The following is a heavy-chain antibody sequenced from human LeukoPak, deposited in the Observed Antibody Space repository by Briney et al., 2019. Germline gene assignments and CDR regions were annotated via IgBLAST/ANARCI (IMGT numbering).Heavy chain of an antibody. CDR3: TSVQAGRAGLMDV. CDR1: GFTLSSYG. J-gene: IGHJ6*02. CDR2: IYPDGSTT. Sequence: GGSLRLSCAASGFTLSSYGMHWVRQAPGEGLGWVSGIYPDGSTTNYADSVKGRFTTSRDNAKNTLYMQMNSLRAEDTALYYCTSVQAGRAGLMDVWGRGTTVTVSS. V-gene: IGHV3-74*01. D-gene: IGHD6-13*01.